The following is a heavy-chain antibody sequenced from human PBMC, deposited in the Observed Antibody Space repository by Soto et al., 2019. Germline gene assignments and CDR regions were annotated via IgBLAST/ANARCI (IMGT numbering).Heavy chain of an antibody. CDR2: TSYTGVT. CDR3: ETDPGGPPLNRFDS. Sequence: PSETLSLTCTVSGGSLRDYGHFWTWIRQRPGSGLEWIGYTSYTGVTYYSPSLQSRISISVDTSKNQFSLTLNSVTAADTAVYYCETDPGGPPLNRFDSWGHGTLVTVSS. V-gene: IGHV4-31*03. CDR1: GGSLRDYGHF. J-gene: IGHJ5*01. D-gene: IGHD3-16*01.